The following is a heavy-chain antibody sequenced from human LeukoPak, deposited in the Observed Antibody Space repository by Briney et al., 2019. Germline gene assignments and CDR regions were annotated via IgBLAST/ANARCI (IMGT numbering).Heavy chain of an antibody. V-gene: IGHV1-18*01. Sequence: ASVKVSCKASGYTFTSYSISWVRQAPGQGLEWMGLISAYNGNTNYAQKLQGRVTMTTDTSTSTAYMELRSLRSDDTAVYYCARDHWGWFGGEWFDPWGQGTLVTVSS. CDR3: ARDHWGWFGGEWFDP. J-gene: IGHJ5*02. CDR2: ISAYNGNT. D-gene: IGHD3-10*01. CDR1: GYTFTSYS.